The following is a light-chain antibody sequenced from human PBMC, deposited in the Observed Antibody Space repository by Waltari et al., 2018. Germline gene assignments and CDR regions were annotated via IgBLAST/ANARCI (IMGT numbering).Light chain of an antibody. V-gene: IGKV1-5*01. CDR2: GAS. CDR3: QQYSNYPWT. CDR1: QSFTRW. Sequence: DIQMTQSPSTLSAFVGDRVTITCRANQSFTRWLAWYQQRPGKAPTLLIYGASNLQSGVPSRFSGSGSGTEFTLTISSLQPDDFATYYCQQYSNYPWTFGQGTNVEIK. J-gene: IGKJ1*01.